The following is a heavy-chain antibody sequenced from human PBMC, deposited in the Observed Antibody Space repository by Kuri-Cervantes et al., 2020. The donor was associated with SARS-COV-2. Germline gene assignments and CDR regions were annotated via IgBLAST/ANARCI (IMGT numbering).Heavy chain of an antibody. CDR2: IYYSGST. CDR1: GGSISSSSYY. CDR3: ARESIAVAGTGGFDP. J-gene: IGHJ5*02. V-gene: IGHV4-39*07. Sequence: ESLKISCTVSGGSISSSSYYWGWIRQPPGKGLEWIGSIYYSGSTYYNPSPKSRVTISVDTSKNQFSLELSSVTAADTAVYYCARESIAVAGTGGFDPWGQGTLVTVSS. D-gene: IGHD6-19*01.